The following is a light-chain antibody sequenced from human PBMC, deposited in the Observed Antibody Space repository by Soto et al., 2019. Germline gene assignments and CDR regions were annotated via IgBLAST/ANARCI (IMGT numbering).Light chain of an antibody. Sequence: ETVLTQSPATLSLSPGESATLSCRASQSVSTYLAWYQQKPGQAPRLLIYDASNRATGIPARFSGSGSGTEFTLTISSLQSEDFAVYYCQQHHNWPWTFGQGTKVDIK. CDR1: QSVSTY. CDR2: DAS. J-gene: IGKJ1*01. CDR3: QQHHNWPWT. V-gene: IGKV3-11*01.